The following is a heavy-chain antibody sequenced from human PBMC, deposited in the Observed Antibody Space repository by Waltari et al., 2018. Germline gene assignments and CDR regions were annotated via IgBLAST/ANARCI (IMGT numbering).Heavy chain of an antibody. CDR3: ARDRGYFDY. J-gene: IGHJ4*02. CDR1: GLTVRKFW. Sequence: EVQLVESGGGLVQPGRSRRLPWSASGLTVRKFWLGWVRQAPGKGLEWVASIKEDGGEKYYVDSLKGRIIISRDNAKNSLYLQMNSLRVEDTAVYYCARDRGYFDYWGLGTLVTVSS. CDR2: IKEDGGEK. D-gene: IGHD3-10*01. V-gene: IGHV3-7*01.